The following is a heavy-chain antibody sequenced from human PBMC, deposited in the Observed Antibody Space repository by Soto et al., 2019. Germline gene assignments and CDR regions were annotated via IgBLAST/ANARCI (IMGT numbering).Heavy chain of an antibody. CDR2: IYYSGTT. J-gene: IGHJ2*01. V-gene: IGHV4-59*01. Sequence: QVQLQESGPGLVKPSETLSLTCTVSGGSISSYYWSWIRQPPGKGLEWIGYIYYSGTTNYNPSLKSRVTISVDTSKNQFSLKLSSVTAADTAVYYCARDRHYWYFDLWGRGTLVTVSS. CDR1: GGSISSYY. CDR3: ARDRHYWYFDL.